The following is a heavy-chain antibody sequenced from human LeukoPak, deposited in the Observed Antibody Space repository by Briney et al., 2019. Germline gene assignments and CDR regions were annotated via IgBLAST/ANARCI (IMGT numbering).Heavy chain of an antibody. J-gene: IGHJ4*02. CDR2: INHSGYT. CDR3: TRMTTGHDY. V-gene: IGHV4-34*01. D-gene: IGHD4-17*01. Sequence: SETLSLTCAVSGVSFNDYYWSWVRQPPGKGPEWIGEINHSGYTNDSPSLKSRVTMSIDTSRKQFSLNLRSVTVADTAVYYCTRMTTGHDYWGQGTLVTVSS. CDR1: GVSFNDYY.